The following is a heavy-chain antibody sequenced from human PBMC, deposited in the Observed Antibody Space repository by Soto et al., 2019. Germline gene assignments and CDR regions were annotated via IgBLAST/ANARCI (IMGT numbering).Heavy chain of an antibody. CDR2: INANNGKT. Sequence: QIQLVQSGAEVKKPGASVMVSCKASGYTFSSYGISWIRQAPGQGLEWMGWINANNGKTDYAQNFQGRVTMTTDTSTSTAYMELRSLRYDDTAVYYCATSYDSGFDPWGQGTLVSVSS. D-gene: IGHD5-12*01. CDR1: GYTFSSYG. CDR3: ATSYDSGFDP. J-gene: IGHJ5*02. V-gene: IGHV1-18*04.